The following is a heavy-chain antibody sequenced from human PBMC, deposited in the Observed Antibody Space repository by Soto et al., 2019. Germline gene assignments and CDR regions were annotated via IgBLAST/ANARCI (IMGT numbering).Heavy chain of an antibody. J-gene: IGHJ5*02. D-gene: IGHD6-13*01. Sequence: PGESLRIWCRVLGYSFSNNGGGWMSQMPGKGLEWMGIMHPGDSDTRYSPSFQGQVTISADKSINTAYLQWSSLKPSDSAMYYCARHNRYSSTWFEGWFEPWGQGTLVTVS. CDR3: ARHNRYSSTWFEGWFEP. V-gene: IGHV5-51*01. CDR1: GYSFSNNG. CDR2: MHPGDSDT.